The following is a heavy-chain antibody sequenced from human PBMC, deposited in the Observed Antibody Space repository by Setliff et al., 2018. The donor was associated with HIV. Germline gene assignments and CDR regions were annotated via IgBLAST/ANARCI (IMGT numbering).Heavy chain of an antibody. CDR1: GGSFSGYY. CDR3: ARTPDF. V-gene: IGHV4-34*09. Sequence: PSETLSLTCAGFGGSFSGYYWTWIRQPPGKGLEWIGEINHSGSTNYNPSLKSRVTMSVDKSKNQFSLRLSSVTAADTAVYYCARTPDFWGQGRLVTVSS. CDR2: INHSGST. J-gene: IGHJ4*02.